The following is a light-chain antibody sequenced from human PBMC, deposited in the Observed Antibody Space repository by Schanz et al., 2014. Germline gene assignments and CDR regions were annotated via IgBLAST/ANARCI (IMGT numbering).Light chain of an antibody. Sequence: EIVMTQSPTSLSVSPGERATLSCRASQSVRSNLAWYQQKPGQAPRLLIYDASNRATGIPARFSGSGSGTDFTLTISSLEPEDFAVYYCHHYGGSPYTFGQGTKLEIK. V-gene: IGKV3D-15*01. J-gene: IGKJ2*01. CDR1: QSVRSN. CDR3: HHYGGSPYT. CDR2: DAS.